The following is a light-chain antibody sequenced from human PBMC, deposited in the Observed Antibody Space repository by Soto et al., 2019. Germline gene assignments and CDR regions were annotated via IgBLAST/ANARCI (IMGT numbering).Light chain of an antibody. CDR1: QPINTR. CDR2: QTS. CDR3: QHYGGTTFT. Sequence: IVLTQSPANLSSFPGGRVSLSCRSRQPINTRLAWYQHRPGQAPRLLIYQTSLRAAGIPARFSGIGSGTDFTLTISNVETEDFAVYYCQHYGGTTFTFGQGTRLEIK. V-gene: IGKV3D-11*03. J-gene: IGKJ5*01.